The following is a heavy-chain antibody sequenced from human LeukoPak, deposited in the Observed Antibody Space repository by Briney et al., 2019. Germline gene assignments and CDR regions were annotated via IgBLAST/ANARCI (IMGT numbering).Heavy chain of an antibody. V-gene: IGHV3-21*01. D-gene: IGHD4-11*01. Sequence: PGGSLRLSCAASGFTFSTYNMNWVRQAPGKGLEWVSFISSSTTYIYYADSVKGRFTISRDNAKNSLYLQMNSLRAEDTAVYYCARDPSNFRGWFDPWGQGTLVTVSS. J-gene: IGHJ5*02. CDR2: ISSSTTYI. CDR3: ARDPSNFRGWFDP. CDR1: GFTFSTYN.